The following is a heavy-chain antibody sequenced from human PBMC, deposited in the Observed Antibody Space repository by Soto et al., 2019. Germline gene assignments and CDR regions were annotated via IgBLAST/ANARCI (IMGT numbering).Heavy chain of an antibody. J-gene: IGHJ4*02. D-gene: IGHD1-26*01. Sequence: SETLSLTCAVSGGSISSGNWYIWVRQPPGKGLERIGEIYHSGTTNYNPSLKSRVTISVDKSKNQFSLKLTTVTAVDTAVYYCARREIQGLIDYWGQGTLVTVSA. CDR2: IYHSGTT. V-gene: IGHV4-4*02. CDR3: ARREIQGLIDY. CDR1: GGSISSGNW.